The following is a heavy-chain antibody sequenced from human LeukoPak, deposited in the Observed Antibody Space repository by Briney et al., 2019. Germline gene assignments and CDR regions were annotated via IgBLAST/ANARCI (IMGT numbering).Heavy chain of an antibody. J-gene: IGHJ4*02. Sequence: PGRSLRLSCAASGFTFSSYAMHWVRQAPGKGLEWVAVISYDGSNKYYADSVKGRFTISRDNSKNTLYLQMNSLRAEDTAVYYCARDNEKAFYWAQGTLVTVSS. CDR1: GFTFSSYA. CDR2: ISYDGSNK. V-gene: IGHV3-30*04. D-gene: IGHD2-8*01. CDR3: ARDNEKAFY.